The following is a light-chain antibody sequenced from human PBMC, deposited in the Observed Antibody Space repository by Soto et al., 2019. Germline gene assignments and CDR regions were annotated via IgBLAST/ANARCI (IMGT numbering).Light chain of an antibody. CDR3: TSYGVGINVV. CDR2: EVN. V-gene: IGLV2-8*01. CDR1: SSDVGYYNY. Sequence: QSALTQPPSASGSPGQSVTISCTGTSSDVGYYNYVSWYQQHPGKAPKLIIYEVNKRPSGVPDRFSGSKSGNTASLTVSGLQAEDDAEYYCTSYGVGINVVFGGGTQLTVL. J-gene: IGLJ2*01.